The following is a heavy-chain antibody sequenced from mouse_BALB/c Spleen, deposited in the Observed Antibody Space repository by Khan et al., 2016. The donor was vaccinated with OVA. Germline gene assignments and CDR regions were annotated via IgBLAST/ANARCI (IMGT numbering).Heavy chain of an antibody. Sequence: QVQLKESGAELARPGASVKLSCKASGYTFTDFYINWVKQRTGQGLEWIGEIYPGSGDTFYNERFKDKATLTADKSSNTAYMQLSSLTAEARAVNFWARRNYFGYTFAYWGQGTLVTVSA. CDR3: ARRNYFGYTFAY. D-gene: IGHD1-2*01. CDR1: GYTFTDFY. V-gene: IGHV1-77*01. CDR2: IYPGSGDT. J-gene: IGHJ3*01.